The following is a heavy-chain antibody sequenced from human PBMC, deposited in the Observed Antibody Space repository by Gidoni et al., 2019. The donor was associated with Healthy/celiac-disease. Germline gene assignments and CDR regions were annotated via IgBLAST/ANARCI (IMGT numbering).Heavy chain of an antibody. CDR2: IRSTAYGGTT. V-gene: IGHV3-49*03. J-gene: IGHJ4*02. Sequence: EGQLVESGGGLVQPGRSLRLSCTALGFTFGDYAMSWFRHAPGKGLEWVGFIRSTAYGGTTEYAASVKGRFTISRDDSKSIAYLQMNSLKTEDTAVYYCTRGRDSSGYYPDPFDYWGQGTLVTVSS. CDR1: GFTFGDYA. D-gene: IGHD3-22*01. CDR3: TRGRDSSGYYPDPFDY.